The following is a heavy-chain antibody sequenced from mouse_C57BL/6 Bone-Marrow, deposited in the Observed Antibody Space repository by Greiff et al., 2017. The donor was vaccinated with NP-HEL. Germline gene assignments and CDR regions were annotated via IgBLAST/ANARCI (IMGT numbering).Heavy chain of an antibody. D-gene: IGHD2-3*01. CDR2: IYPGSGST. Sequence: VQLQQPGAELVKPGASVKMSCKASGYTFTSYWITWVKQRPGQGLEWIGDIYPGSGSTNYNEKFKSKATLTVDTSSSTAYMQLSSLTSEDSAVYYCARGDGYHGAMDYWGQGTSVTVSS. V-gene: IGHV1-55*01. CDR3: ARGDGYHGAMDY. J-gene: IGHJ4*01. CDR1: GYTFTSYW.